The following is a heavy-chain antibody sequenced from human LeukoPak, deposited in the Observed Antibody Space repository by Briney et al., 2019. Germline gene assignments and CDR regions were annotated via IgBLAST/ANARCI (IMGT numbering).Heavy chain of an antibody. CDR2: IYYSGST. D-gene: IGHD5-18*01. J-gene: IGHJ4*02. CDR3: ARGGYSYGYYFDY. Sequence: PSETLSLTCTVSGGSISSSSYYWGWIRHPPGKGLEWIGSIYYSGSTYYNPSLKSRVTISVDTSKNQFSLKLSSVTAADTAVYYCARGGYSYGYYFDYWGQGTLVTVSS. V-gene: IGHV4-39*01. CDR1: GGSISSSSYY.